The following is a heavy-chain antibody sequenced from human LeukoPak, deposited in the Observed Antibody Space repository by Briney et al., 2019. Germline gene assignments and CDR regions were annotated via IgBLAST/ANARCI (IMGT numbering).Heavy chain of an antibody. CDR2: ISSSSSYI. D-gene: IGHD3-10*01. Sequence: GGSLRLSCAASGFTFSNAWMNWVRQAPGKGLEWVSSISSSSSYIYYADSVKGRFTISRDNAKNSLYLQMNSLRAEDTAVYYCARSYGSGSYSQLSFDPWGQGTLATVSS. V-gene: IGHV3-21*01. CDR1: GFTFSNAW. J-gene: IGHJ5*02. CDR3: ARSYGSGSYSQLSFDP.